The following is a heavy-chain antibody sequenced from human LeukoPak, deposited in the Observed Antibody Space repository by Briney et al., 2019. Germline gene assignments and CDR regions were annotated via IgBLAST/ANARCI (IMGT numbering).Heavy chain of an antibody. J-gene: IGHJ4*02. CDR1: GFTFSSYA. CDR3: AKMAYDFWSGYYSIPYYFDY. D-gene: IGHD3-3*01. Sequence: QPGGSLRLSCAASGFTFSSYAMSWVRQAPGKGLEWVSAISGSGASTYYADSVKGRFTISRDNSKNTLYLQMNSLRAEDTAAYYCAKMAYDFWSGYYSIPYYFDYWGQGTLVTVSS. CDR2: ISGSGAST. V-gene: IGHV3-23*01.